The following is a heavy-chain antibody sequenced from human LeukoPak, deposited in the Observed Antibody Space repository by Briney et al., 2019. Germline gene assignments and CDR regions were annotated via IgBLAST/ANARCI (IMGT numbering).Heavy chain of an antibody. CDR1: GYTFTSYG. J-gene: IGHJ4*02. CDR3: ARDGCSSTSCFFDY. Sequence: ASVKVSCKASGYTFTSYGNSWVRQAPGQGLEWMGWISAYNGNTNYAQKLQGRVTMTTDTSTSTAYMELRSLRSDDTAVYYCARDGCSSTSCFFDYWGQGTLVTVSS. CDR2: ISAYNGNT. V-gene: IGHV1-18*01. D-gene: IGHD2-2*01.